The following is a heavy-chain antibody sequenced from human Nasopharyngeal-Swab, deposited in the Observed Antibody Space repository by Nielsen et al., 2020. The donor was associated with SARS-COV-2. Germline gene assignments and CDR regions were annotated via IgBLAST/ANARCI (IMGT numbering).Heavy chain of an antibody. J-gene: IGHJ6*02. Sequence: RQAPGKGLEWIGEINHSGNTDYNPSLKSRVTISIDTSKNQFSLQVSSVTAADTAIYFCARDHYYDSSAYYPFHKRYYYGMDVWDQGTTVTVSS. CDR2: INHSGNT. D-gene: IGHD3-22*01. CDR3: ARDHYYDSSAYYPFHKRYYYGMDV. V-gene: IGHV4-34*01.